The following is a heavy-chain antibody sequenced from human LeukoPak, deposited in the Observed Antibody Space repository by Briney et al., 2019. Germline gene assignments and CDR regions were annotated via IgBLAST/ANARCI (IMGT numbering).Heavy chain of an antibody. CDR3: AMGRYDSSGYEGAYFDY. CDR1: GYTFTSYY. D-gene: IGHD3-22*01. CDR2: INPSGGST. V-gene: IGHV1-46*01. Sequence: ASVKVSCKASGYTFTSYYMHWVRQAPGQGLEWMGIINPSGGSTSYAQKFQGRVTITTDESTSTAYMELSSLRSEDTAVYYCAMGRYDSSGYEGAYFDYWGQGTLVTVSS. J-gene: IGHJ4*02.